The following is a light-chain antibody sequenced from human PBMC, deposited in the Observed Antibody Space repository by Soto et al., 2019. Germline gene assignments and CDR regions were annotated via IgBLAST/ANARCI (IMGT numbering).Light chain of an antibody. Sequence: QSVLTQPPSASGTPGQRVIISCSGSSSNIGSNFIYWYQQLPGTAPKILIYRDHQRPSGVPDRFSGSKSGTSASLAISGLRSEDEADYYCAAWDDSLTALFGGGTKVTVL. CDR3: AAWDDSLTAL. CDR2: RDH. CDR1: SSNIGSNF. V-gene: IGLV1-47*01. J-gene: IGLJ3*02.